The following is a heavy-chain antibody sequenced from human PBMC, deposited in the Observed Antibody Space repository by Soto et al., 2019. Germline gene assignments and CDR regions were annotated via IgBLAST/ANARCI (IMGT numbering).Heavy chain of an antibody. CDR1: GVTISTYY. D-gene: IGHD2-15*01. CDR2: NYHSGTT. Sequence: SETLSLTCAVSGVTISTYYWSWIRQPPGKGLEWIGYNYHSGTTNYNPSLKSRVTISVDTSKNQFSLRLTSVTAADTAIYYCVRGAYMGCAHAIDHWGKGILVTAPS. CDR3: VRGAYMGCAHAIDH. V-gene: IGHV4-59*01. J-gene: IGHJ4*02.